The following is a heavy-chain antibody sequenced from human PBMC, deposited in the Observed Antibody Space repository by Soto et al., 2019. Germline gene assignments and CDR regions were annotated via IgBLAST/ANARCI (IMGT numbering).Heavy chain of an antibody. CDR1: GDSVSSNSAA. D-gene: IGHD6-19*01. J-gene: IGHJ6*02. CDR2: TYYRSKWYN. Sequence: PSQTLSLTCAISGDSVSSNSAAWNWIRQSPSRGLEWLGRTYYRSKWYNDYAVSVKSRITINPDTSKNQFSLQLNSVTPEDTAVYYCARGRESLAVAGPYYYYGMDGWGQGTTVTFSS. CDR3: ARGRESLAVAGPYYYYGMDG. V-gene: IGHV6-1*01.